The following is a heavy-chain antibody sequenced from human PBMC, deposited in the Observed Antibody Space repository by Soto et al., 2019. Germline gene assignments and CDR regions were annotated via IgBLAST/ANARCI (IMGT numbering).Heavy chain of an antibody. CDR3: ARGNNDGEARGNYLNY. V-gene: IGHV1-18*01. CDR1: GYTFTSYG. J-gene: IGHJ4*02. D-gene: IGHD1-1*01. Sequence: ASVKVSCKASGYTFTSYGISWVRQAPGQGLEWMGWISAYNGNTNYAQKLQGRVTMTTDTSTSTAYMELRSLRSDDTAVYYCARGNNDGEARGNYLNYWGRGTLVTVSA. CDR2: ISAYNGNT.